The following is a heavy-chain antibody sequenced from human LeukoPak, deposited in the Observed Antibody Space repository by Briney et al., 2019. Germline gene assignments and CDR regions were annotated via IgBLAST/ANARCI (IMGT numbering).Heavy chain of an antibody. Sequence: GGSLRLSCAASGFTFSSYGMHWVRQAPGKGLEWVAFIRYDGSNKYYADSVKGRFTISIDNSKNTLYLQMNSLRAEDTAVYYCAKDISCSSTSCYSDWGQGTLVTVSS. D-gene: IGHD2-2*01. CDR2: IRYDGSNK. V-gene: IGHV3-30*02. J-gene: IGHJ4*02. CDR1: GFTFSSYG. CDR3: AKDISCSSTSCYSD.